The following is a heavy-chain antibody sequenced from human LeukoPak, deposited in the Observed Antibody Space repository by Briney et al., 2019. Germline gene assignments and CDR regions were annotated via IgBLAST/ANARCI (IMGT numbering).Heavy chain of an antibody. CDR3: APQTLKPGRGGYYYYYMDV. J-gene: IGHJ6*03. Sequence: GASVKVSCKASGGTFSSYAISWVRQAPGQGLEWMGGIIPIFGTANYAQKFQGRVTITTDESTSTAYMELSSLRSEDTAVYYCAPQTLKPGRGGYYYYYMDVWGKGTTVPVSS. D-gene: IGHD3-16*01. CDR1: GGTFSSYA. CDR2: IIPIFGTA. V-gene: IGHV1-69*05.